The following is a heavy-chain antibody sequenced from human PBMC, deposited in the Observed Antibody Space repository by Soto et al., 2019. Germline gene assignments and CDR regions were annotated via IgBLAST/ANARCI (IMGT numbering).Heavy chain of an antibody. D-gene: IGHD6-13*01. CDR1: GGSISSYY. J-gene: IGHJ4*02. V-gene: IGHV4-4*07. CDR2: IYTSGST. CDR3: ARDKAAAGTSDY. Sequence: SETLSLTCTVSGGSISSYYWGWIRQPAGKGLEWIGRIYTSGSTNYNPSLKSRVTMSVDTSKNQFSLKLSSVTAADTAVYYCARDKAAAGTSDYWGQGTLVTVSS.